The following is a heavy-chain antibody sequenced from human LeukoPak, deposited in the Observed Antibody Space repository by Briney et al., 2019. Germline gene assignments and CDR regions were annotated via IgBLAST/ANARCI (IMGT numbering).Heavy chain of an antibody. Sequence: PGGSLRLSCAASGFTFSTYAMNWVRQAPAKGLEWVSTIGGGGPTTDYADSVKDRFTISRDNSKNTLYLQMNSLRAEDTAVYFCERGFLGGTDQYFDSWGQGTLVTVSS. CDR3: ERGFLGGTDQYFDS. V-gene: IGHV3-23*01. J-gene: IGHJ4*02. CDR1: GFTFSTYA. D-gene: IGHD6-19*01. CDR2: IGGGGPTT.